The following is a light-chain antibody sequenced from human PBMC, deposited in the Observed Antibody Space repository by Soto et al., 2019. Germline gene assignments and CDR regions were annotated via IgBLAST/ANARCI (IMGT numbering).Light chain of an antibody. J-gene: IGLJ3*02. Sequence: QSVLTQPRSVSGSPGQSVTISCTGTSADVGRFDYVSWYQQHPGQAPKLIISDLTQRPSGVPDRFSGSRSGNTASLSISGLRPEDEAYYCLCAFVCGFGMFGGGTKLTVL. CDR1: SADVGRFDY. CDR3: CAFVCGFGM. CDR2: DLT. V-gene: IGLV2-11*01.